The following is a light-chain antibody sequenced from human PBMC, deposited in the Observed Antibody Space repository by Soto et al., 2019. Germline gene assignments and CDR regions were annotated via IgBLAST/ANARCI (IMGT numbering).Light chain of an antibody. CDR3: QQYGSSGT. V-gene: IGKV3-20*01. J-gene: IGKJ1*01. CDR2: GAS. CDR1: QSVTSSY. Sequence: PGERATLSCTAIQSVTSSYLAWYQQKPGQAPRLLIYGASNRATGIPDRFSGSGSGTDFTLTISRLGPEDFAVYYCQQYGSSGTFGQGTKVDIK.